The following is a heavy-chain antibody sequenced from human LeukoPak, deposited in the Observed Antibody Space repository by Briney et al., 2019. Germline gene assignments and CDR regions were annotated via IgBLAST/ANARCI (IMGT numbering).Heavy chain of an antibody. CDR2: INPSGGST. Sequence: ASVKVSCKASGYTFTSYYMHWVRQAPGQGLEWMGIINPSGGSTSYAQKFQGRVTMTRNTSISTAYMELSRLRSDDTAVYYCALAVAVAGTRFDPWGQGTLVAVSS. CDR1: GYTFTSYY. J-gene: IGHJ5*02. V-gene: IGHV1-46*03. CDR3: ALAVAVAGTRFDP. D-gene: IGHD6-19*01.